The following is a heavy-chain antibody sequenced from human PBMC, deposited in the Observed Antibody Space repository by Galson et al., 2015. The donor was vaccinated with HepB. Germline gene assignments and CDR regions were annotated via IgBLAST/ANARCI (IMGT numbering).Heavy chain of an antibody. J-gene: IGHJ4*02. CDR1: GGTFSSSV. V-gene: IGHV1-69*04. D-gene: IGHD3-10*01. Sequence: SVKVSCKASGGTFSSSVISWVRQAPGQGLEWMGRIIPIGGIRNYAQKFQGRVTIDADTFTRTFYMELSTLRSEDTAVYYCEIRPDGEPYFDYWGQGTLVTVSS. CDR2: IIPIGGIR. CDR3: EIRPDGEPYFDY.